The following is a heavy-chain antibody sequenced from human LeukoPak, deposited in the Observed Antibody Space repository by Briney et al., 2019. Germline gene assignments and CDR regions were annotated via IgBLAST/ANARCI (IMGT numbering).Heavy chain of an antibody. D-gene: IGHD2-2*01. V-gene: IGHV3-23*01. Sequence: GGSLRLSCAASGFTFSSYAMSWVRQAPGKGLEWVSAISGSGGSAYYADSVKGRFTISRDNSKNTLYLQMNSLRAEDTAVYYCAKDIVVVPAAQRDYFDYWGQGTLVTVSS. CDR3: AKDIVVVPAAQRDYFDY. CDR2: ISGSGGSA. CDR1: GFTFSSYA. J-gene: IGHJ4*02.